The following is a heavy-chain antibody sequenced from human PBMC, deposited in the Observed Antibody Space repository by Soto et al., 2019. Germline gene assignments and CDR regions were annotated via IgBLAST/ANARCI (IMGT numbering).Heavy chain of an antibody. CDR2: IYYSGST. Sequence: SETLSRTCTFSVCSINSLYYYLSFIRQHPGKGLEWIGHIYYSGSTYYNPSLKSRAGISVDSSKSQVSMKPTSVTAAETAVYFFARILMNYYRMESRGKGDLVTVSS. CDR3: ARILMNYYRMES. J-gene: IGHJ4*02. D-gene: IGHD3-10*01. CDR1: VCSINSLYYY. V-gene: IGHV4-30-4*01.